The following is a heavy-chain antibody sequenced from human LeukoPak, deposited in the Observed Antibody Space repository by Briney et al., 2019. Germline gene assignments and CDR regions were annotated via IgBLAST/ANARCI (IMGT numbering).Heavy chain of an antibody. CDR2: INWNSDSI. D-gene: IGHD5-12*01. J-gene: IGHJ4*02. CDR3: AKDMSYGGYSGYDY. CDR1: GFTFDDYA. Sequence: GRSLRLSCAVSGFTFDDYAMHWVRQVPGKGLEWVSGINWNSDSIAYADSVKGRFTISRDNAKNSLYLHMNSLRAEDMALYYCAKDMSYGGYSGYDYWGQGTLVTVSS. V-gene: IGHV3-9*03.